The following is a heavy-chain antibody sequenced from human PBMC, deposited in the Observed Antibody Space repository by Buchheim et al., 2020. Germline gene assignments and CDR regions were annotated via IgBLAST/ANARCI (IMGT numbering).Heavy chain of an antibody. CDR3: AKDRSPYRARARYYFDY. Sequence: QVQLVESGGGVVQPGRSLRLSCAASGFTFSSYGMHWVRQAPGKGLEWVAVISYDGSNKYYADSVKGRFTISRDNSKNTLYLQMNSLRAEDTAVYYCAKDRSPYRARARYYFDYWGQGTL. V-gene: IGHV3-30*18. D-gene: IGHD3-10*01. CDR1: GFTFSSYG. J-gene: IGHJ4*02. CDR2: ISYDGSNK.